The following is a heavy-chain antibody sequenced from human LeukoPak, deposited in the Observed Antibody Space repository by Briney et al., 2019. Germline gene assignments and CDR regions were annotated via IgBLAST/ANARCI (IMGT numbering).Heavy chain of an antibody. J-gene: IGHJ3*02. V-gene: IGHV5-51*01. CDR3: ARHSSSSWRNDAFDI. CDR1: GYSFTNYW. D-gene: IGHD6-13*01. Sequence: GESLKISCKGSGYSFTNYWIGWVRQMPGKGLEWMGIIYPGDSDTRYSPSFQGQVTISADKSISTAYLQWSSLKASDTAMYYCARHSSSSWRNDAFDIWGQGTMVTVSS. CDR2: IYPGDSDT.